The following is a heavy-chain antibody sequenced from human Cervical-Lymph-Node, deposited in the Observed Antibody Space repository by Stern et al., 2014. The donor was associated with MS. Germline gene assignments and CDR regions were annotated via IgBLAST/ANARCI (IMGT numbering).Heavy chain of an antibody. CDR2: IIPIFGSA. Sequence: QVQLVESGAEVKKPGSSVKVSCKASGGTFSSYAISWVRQAPGQGLEWVGGIIPIFGSANYAQQFPGRVTTTADESTSTACMELSSLTSEDTAVYYCARPAPLERGAGYLSALDYWGQGTLVTVSS. D-gene: IGHD5-12*01. V-gene: IGHV1-69*01. CDR1: GGTFSSYA. CDR3: ARPAPLERGAGYLSALDY. J-gene: IGHJ4*02.